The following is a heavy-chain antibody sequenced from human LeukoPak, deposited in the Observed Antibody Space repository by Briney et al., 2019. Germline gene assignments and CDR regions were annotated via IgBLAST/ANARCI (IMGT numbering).Heavy chain of an antibody. CDR1: GFSFSNYW. CDR3: ASSFYYDSRDY. J-gene: IGHJ4*02. Sequence: GSLRLSCVASGFSFSNYWMHWIRQPPGKGLEWIGEITPSGSTNYNPSLKSRVSISIDTSKKKLSLRLTSVTAADSAVYYCASSFYYDSRDYWGQGTLVTVSS. V-gene: IGHV4-34*01. CDR2: ITPSGST. D-gene: IGHD3-22*01.